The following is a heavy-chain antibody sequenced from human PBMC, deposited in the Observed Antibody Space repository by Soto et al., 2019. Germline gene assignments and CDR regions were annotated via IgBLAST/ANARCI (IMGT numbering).Heavy chain of an antibody. CDR1: GGTFSSYA. CDR3: ARCPTPPYSSGWPYFDY. CDR2: IIPIFGTA. J-gene: IGHJ4*02. D-gene: IGHD6-19*01. Sequence: SVKVSCKASGGTFSSYAIGWLRQAPGQGLEWMGGIIPIFGTANYAQKFQGRVTITADESTSTAYMELSSLRSEDTAVYYCARCPTPPYSSGWPYFDYWGQGTLVTVSS. V-gene: IGHV1-69*13.